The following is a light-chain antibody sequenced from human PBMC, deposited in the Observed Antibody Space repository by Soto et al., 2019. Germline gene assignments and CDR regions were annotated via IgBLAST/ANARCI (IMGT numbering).Light chain of an antibody. CDR1: QSVSSSS. Sequence: EIVLRQSPGTLSLSPGERATLSCRASQSVSSSSLAWYQQKPGQAPKLLIYCASSRATGIPDRFSGSGSGTDFTLTISRPEPEDFAVYYCQQYGSSPVTFGPGTKCISN. V-gene: IGKV3-20*01. J-gene: IGKJ3*01. CDR3: QQYGSSPVT. CDR2: CAS.